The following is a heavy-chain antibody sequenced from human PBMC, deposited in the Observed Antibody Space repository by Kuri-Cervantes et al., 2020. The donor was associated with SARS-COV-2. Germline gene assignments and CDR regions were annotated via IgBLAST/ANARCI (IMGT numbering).Heavy chain of an antibody. V-gene: IGHV4-38-2*02. J-gene: IGHJ4*02. D-gene: IGHD1-26*01. CDR1: GYSITNGYY. CDR3: ARDLQKWEQPEY. Sequence: GSLRLSCSVSGYSITNGYYWGWIRQPPGKGLEWIGSVYHSGEAYYNPSLNRRVSISIDASKNQFSLKLTSVTAADTAVYYCARDLQKWEQPEYWGQGALVTVSS. CDR2: VYHSGEA.